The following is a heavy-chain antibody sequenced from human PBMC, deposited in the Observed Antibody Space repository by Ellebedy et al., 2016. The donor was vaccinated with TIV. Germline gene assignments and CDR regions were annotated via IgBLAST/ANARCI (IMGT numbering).Heavy chain of an antibody. Sequence: GESLKISCAASGFTFSSYGMHWVRQAPGKGLEWVAFIRYNERKRYHADSVKGRFTISRDNSRNTLYLQLNSLRPEDTAVYYCAKAVYYDSSGYFDSWGQGTLVTVSS. CDR3: AKAVYYDSSGYFDS. CDR1: GFTFSSYG. V-gene: IGHV3-30*02. CDR2: IRYNERKR. D-gene: IGHD3-22*01. J-gene: IGHJ4*02.